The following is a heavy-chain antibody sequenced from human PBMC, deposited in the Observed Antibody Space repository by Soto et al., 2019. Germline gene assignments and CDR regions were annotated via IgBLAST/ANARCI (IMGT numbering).Heavy chain of an antibody. CDR3: ARRAYCSSSAYYEYYFDY. D-gene: IGHD3-22*01. Sequence: EVQLLESGGGLVQPGGSLRLSCAASGLTFSNCAMSWVRQAPGKGLEWVSGIGGSGDTTYYADSVKGRFTISRDNSKNTLYLQMNSLRAEDTAVYYCARRAYCSSSAYYEYYFDYWGQGTLVTVSS. J-gene: IGHJ4*02. CDR1: GLTFSNCA. CDR2: IGGSGDTT. V-gene: IGHV3-23*01.